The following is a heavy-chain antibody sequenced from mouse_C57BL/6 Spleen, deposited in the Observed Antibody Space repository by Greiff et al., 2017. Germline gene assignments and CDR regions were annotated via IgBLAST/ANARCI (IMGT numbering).Heavy chain of an antibody. CDR1: GYTFTSYW. D-gene: IGHD1-1*01. J-gene: IGHJ4*01. Sequence: QVQLKQSWAELVKPGASVKLSCKASGYTFTSYWMHWVKQRPGQGLEWIGMIHPNSGSTNYNEKFKSKATLTVDKSSSTAYMQLSSLTSEDSAVYYCARGVTTVDYYAMDYWGQGTSVTVSS. CDR2: IHPNSGST. V-gene: IGHV1-64*01. CDR3: ARGVTTVDYYAMDY.